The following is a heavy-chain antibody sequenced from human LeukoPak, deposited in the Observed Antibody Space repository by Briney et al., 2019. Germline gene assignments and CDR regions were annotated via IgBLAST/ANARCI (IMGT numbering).Heavy chain of an antibody. CDR1: GDFIRNHY. CDR3: ARVSLSGYCSGASCYFDY. D-gene: IGHD2-15*01. Sequence: SETLSLTCTFCGDFIRNHYWSWIRQPPAKGLEGIGVIHYSGCTNYNPSVKSRVTISVDTTKNQFSQKLNSVTAADTAVYFCARVSLSGYCSGASCYFDYWGHGTLVTVSS. V-gene: IGHV4-59*11. CDR2: IHYSGCT. J-gene: IGHJ4*01.